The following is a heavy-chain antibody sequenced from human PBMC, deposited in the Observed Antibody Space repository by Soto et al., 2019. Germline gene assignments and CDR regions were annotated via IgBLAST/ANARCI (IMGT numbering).Heavy chain of an antibody. D-gene: IGHD4-4*01. V-gene: IGHV1-69*06. Sequence: ASVKVSCKASGGTFSSYAISWVRQAPGQGLEWMGGIIPIFGTANYAQKFQGRVTITADKSTSTAYMELSSLRSEDTAVYYCARDFHSNYDYYYYGMDVWGQGTTVTVSS. CDR1: GGTFSSYA. CDR3: ARDFHSNYDYYYYGMDV. J-gene: IGHJ6*02. CDR2: IIPIFGTA.